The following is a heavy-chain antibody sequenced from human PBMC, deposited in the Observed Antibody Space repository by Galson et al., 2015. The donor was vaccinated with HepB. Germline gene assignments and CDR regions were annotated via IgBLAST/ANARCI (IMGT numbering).Heavy chain of an antibody. Sequence: SVKVSCKASGYTFTSYYMHWVRQAPGQGLEWMGIINPSGGSTSYAQKFQGRVTMTRDTSTSTVYMELSSLRSEDTAVYYCARDGGHDSSGYYRGYYYYYGMDVWGQGTTVTVSS. D-gene: IGHD3-22*01. J-gene: IGHJ6*02. CDR2: INPSGGST. CDR1: GYTFTSYY. V-gene: IGHV1-46*01. CDR3: ARDGGHDSSGYYRGYYYYYGMDV.